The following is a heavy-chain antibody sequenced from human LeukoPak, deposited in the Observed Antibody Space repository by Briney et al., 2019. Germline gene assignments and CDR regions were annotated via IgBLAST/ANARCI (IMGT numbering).Heavy chain of an antibody. V-gene: IGHV4-31*03. Sequence: SETLPLTCTVSGGSVSSGSCFWSWIRQHPGKGLEWIGYIHHSGSTYYNPSLKSRVIISVDTSKNQFSLKLNSVTAADTAVYYCASYGSGSYRFDPWGQGTLVTVSS. J-gene: IGHJ5*02. CDR1: GGSVSSGSCF. D-gene: IGHD3-10*01. CDR3: ASYGSGSYRFDP. CDR2: IHHSGST.